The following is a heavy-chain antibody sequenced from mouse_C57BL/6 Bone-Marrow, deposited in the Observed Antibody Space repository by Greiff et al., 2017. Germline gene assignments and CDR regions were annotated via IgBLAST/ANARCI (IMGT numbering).Heavy chain of an antibody. J-gene: IGHJ4*01. Sequence: EVKVEESGGGLVQPGGSMKLSCVASGFTFSHYWMNWVRQSPEKGLEWVAQISLKSDNYATHYAESVKGRFTISRDDSKSSVYLQMNNLRAEDTGIYYCTGQVDHYYAMDYWGQGTSVTVSS. V-gene: IGHV6-3*01. CDR3: TGQVDHYYAMDY. D-gene: IGHD1-1*01. CDR2: ISLKSDNYAT. CDR1: GFTFSHYW.